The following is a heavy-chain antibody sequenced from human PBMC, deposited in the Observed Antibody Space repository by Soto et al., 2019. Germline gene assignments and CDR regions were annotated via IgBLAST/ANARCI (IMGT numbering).Heavy chain of an antibody. V-gene: IGHV4-39*01. CDR3: ARHFGGDYDILTGYYGTFDY. Sequence: SETLSLTCTVSGGSISSSSYYWGWIRQPPGKGLEWIGSIYYSGSTYYNPSLKSRVTISVDTSKNQFSLKLSSVTAADTAVYYCARHFGGDYDILTGYYGTFDYWGQGTLVTVSS. CDR1: GGSISSSSYY. D-gene: IGHD3-9*01. J-gene: IGHJ4*02. CDR2: IYYSGST.